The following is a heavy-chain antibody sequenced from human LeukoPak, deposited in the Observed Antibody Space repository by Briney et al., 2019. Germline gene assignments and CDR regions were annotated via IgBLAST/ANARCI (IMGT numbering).Heavy chain of an antibody. CDR3: ARDPPYYYDSSGPFDY. J-gene: IGHJ4*02. D-gene: IGHD3-22*01. V-gene: IGHV3-20*04. Sequence: GGSLRLSCAASGFTFSNYAMTWVRQAPGKGLEWVSGINWNGGSTGYADSVKGRFTISRDNAKNSLYLQMNSLRAEDTALYYCARDPPYYYDSSGPFDYWGQGTLVTVSS. CDR2: INWNGGST. CDR1: GFTFSNYA.